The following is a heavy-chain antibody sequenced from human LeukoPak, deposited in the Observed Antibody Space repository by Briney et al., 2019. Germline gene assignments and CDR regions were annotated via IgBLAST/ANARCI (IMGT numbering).Heavy chain of an antibody. V-gene: IGHV3-7*01. J-gene: IGHJ1*01. D-gene: IGHD3-3*01. CDR1: GFNVSDYY. CDR3: ARGPPYYDFWSGYLEQYFQH. Sequence: GGSLRLSCAASGFNVSDYYMSWVRQAPGKGLEWAANIKQDGSEKYYVDSVKGRFTISRDNANKNSLYLQMNSLRAEDTSVYYCARGPPYYDFWSGYLEQYFQHWGQGTLVTVSS. CDR2: IKQDGSEK.